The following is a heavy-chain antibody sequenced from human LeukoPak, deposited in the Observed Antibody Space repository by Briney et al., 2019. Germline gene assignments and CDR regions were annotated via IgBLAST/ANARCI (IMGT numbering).Heavy chain of an antibody. D-gene: IGHD3-9*01. CDR2: IYYSGST. Sequence: SQTLSLTCTVSGGSISSGGYYWSWIRQHPGKGLEWIGYIYYSGSTYYNPSLKSRVTISVDTSKNQFSLKLSSVTAADTAVYYCARALVGPVLTGYYRLYYFVYWGQGTLVTVSS. J-gene: IGHJ4*02. V-gene: IGHV4-31*03. CDR3: ARALVGPVLTGYYRLYYFVY. CDR1: GGSISSGGYY.